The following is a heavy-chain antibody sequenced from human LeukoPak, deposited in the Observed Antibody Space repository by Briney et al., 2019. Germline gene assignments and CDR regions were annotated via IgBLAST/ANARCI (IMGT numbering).Heavy chain of an antibody. CDR1: GGSFSGYY. D-gene: IGHD1-26*01. CDR3: ARPRKCSGSFYEY. V-gene: IGHV4-34*01. Sequence: SETLSLTCAVYGGSFSGYYWSWIRQPPGKGLEWIGEINHSGSTNYNPSLKSRVTISVDTSKNQFSLKLSSVTAADTAVYYCARPRKCSGSFYEYWGQGTLVTVSS. CDR2: INHSGST. J-gene: IGHJ4*02.